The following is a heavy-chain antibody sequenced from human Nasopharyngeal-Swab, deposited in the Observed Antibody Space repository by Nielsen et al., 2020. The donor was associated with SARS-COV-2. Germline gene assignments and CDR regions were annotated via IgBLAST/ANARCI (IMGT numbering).Heavy chain of an antibody. CDR2: ISSSSSYI. CDR1: GFTFSSYW. J-gene: IGHJ4*02. CDR3: ARDGDYSGWELTDY. V-gene: IGHV3-21*01. D-gene: IGHD1-26*01. Sequence: GESLKISCAASGFTFSSYWMHWVRQAPGKGLEWVSSISSSSSYIYYADSVKGRFTISRDNAKNSLYLQMNSLRAEDTAVYYCARDGDYSGWELTDYWGQGTLVTVSS.